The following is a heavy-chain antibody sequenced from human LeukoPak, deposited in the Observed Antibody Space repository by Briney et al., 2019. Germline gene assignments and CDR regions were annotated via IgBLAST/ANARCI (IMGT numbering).Heavy chain of an antibody. Sequence: GASVKVSCKASGYTFTSYYIHWVRQAPGQGLEWMGIINPGGGGTSYAQKFQGRVTMTRDTSTSTVYMELSSLRSEDTAVYYCARDREWGPEDHYDGWGQGTLVTVSS. CDR3: ARDREWGPEDHYDG. CDR2: INPGGGGT. J-gene: IGHJ4*02. D-gene: IGHD3-22*01. CDR1: GYTFTSYY. V-gene: IGHV1-46*01.